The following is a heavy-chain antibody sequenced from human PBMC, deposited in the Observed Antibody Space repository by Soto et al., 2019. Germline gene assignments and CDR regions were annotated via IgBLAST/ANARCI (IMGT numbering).Heavy chain of an antibody. CDR1: GFTFSNYA. J-gene: IGHJ4*02. D-gene: IGHD6-13*01. CDR3: AKDRASSWEAHS. CDR2: ISGSVGWT. Sequence: GGSLRLSCAASGFTFSNYAMSWVRQAPGKGLEWVSAISGSVGWTYYADSVKGRFTIPRGNSKNTLYLQMSSLRAEDTAVYYCAKDRASSWEAHSWGQGTLVTVSS. V-gene: IGHV3-23*01.